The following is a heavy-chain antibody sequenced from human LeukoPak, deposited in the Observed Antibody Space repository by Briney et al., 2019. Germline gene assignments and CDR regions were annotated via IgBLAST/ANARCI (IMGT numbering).Heavy chain of an antibody. D-gene: IGHD6-19*01. V-gene: IGHV3-30-3*01. CDR3: AREHSSGWYLALDY. CDR1: GFTFSTYA. J-gene: IGHJ4*02. Sequence: GGSLRLSCAASGFTFSTYAMHWFRQAPGKGLKWVAVISYDGSNKYYADSVKGRSTISRDYSKNTLYLQMNSLRAEDTAMYFCAREHSSGWYLALDYWGQGTLVTVSS. CDR2: ISYDGSNK.